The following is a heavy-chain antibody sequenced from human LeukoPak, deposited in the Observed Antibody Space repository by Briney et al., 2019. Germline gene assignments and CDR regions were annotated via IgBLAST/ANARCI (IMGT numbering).Heavy chain of an antibody. CDR3: ARGKGSGAAADYYYYGMDV. CDR1: GGSISSYY. V-gene: IGHV4-59*12. Sequence: SETLSLSCTVSGGSISSYYWSWTRQPPGKGLEWIGYIYYSGSTYYNPSLKSRVTISVDTSKNQFSLKLSSVTAADTAVYYCARGKGSGAAADYYYYGMDVWGKGTTVTVSS. D-gene: IGHD6-13*01. CDR2: IYYSGST. J-gene: IGHJ6*04.